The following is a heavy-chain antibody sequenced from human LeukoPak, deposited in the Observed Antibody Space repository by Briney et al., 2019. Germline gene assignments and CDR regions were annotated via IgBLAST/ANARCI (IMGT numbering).Heavy chain of an antibody. V-gene: IGHV5-51*01. D-gene: IGHD5-12*01. CDR1: GYSFTSYW. Sequence: GESLKISCKGSGYSFTSYWIGWVRQMPGKGLEWMGIIYPGDSDTRYSPSFQGQVTISADKSISTAYLQWSSLEASDTAMYYCARQRGYSGYVQDFDYWGQGTLVTVSS. CDR3: ARQRGYSGYVQDFDY. CDR2: IYPGDSDT. J-gene: IGHJ4*02.